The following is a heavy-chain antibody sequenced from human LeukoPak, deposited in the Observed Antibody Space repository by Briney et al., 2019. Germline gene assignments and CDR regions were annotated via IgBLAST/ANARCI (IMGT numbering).Heavy chain of an antibody. J-gene: IGHJ3*01. CDR2: IYYSGST. V-gene: IGHV4-59*08. CDR3: ARLPLATASDV. D-gene: IGHD5-18*01. CDR1: GGSLSIYY. Sequence: PSETLSLTCTVSGGSLSIYYWNWIRQPPGKGLEWIGYIYYSGSTYYNPSLKSRVTISVDTSKNQLSLKLSSVTAADTAVYYCARLPLATASDVWGQGTMVTVSS.